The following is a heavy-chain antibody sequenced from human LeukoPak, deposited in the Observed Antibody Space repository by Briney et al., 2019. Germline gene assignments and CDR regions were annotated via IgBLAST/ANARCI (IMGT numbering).Heavy chain of an antibody. D-gene: IGHD1-14*01. Sequence: PGGPLRLSCAASGFTVITNVMTWVRQAPGKGLEWVSVLYCDGNTKYADSVQGRFTISRDNSKNTLYLEMNSLSPDDTAVDYCARGVEPLAANTLAYWGQGTLVTVSS. J-gene: IGHJ4*02. CDR2: LYCDGNT. CDR1: GFTVITNV. V-gene: IGHV3-53*01. CDR3: ARGVEPLAANTLAY.